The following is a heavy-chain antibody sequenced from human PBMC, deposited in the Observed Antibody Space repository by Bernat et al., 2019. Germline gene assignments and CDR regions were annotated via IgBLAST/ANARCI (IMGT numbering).Heavy chain of an antibody. CDR3: ARHLRTEINRVFDV. V-gene: IGHV4-59*08. J-gene: IGHJ3*01. CDR2: ISHSGST. D-gene: IGHD1-1*01. CDR1: DGSVTNYF. Sequence: QVQLQESGPGLVKPSETLSLTCSVSDGSVTNYFWSWIRQPPGKGLEWLGYISHSGSTNYNPSLKSRIVMTIGTSKNQFCQRLSSVTAGDTAVYFCARHLRTEINRVFDVWGRGTVITVSS.